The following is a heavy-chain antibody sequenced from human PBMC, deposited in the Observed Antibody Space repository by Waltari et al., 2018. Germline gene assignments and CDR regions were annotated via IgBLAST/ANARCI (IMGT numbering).Heavy chain of an antibody. Sequence: QVQLQESVPGLVKPSQTLSLTCTVSGGSISSGGYYWSWIRQHPVKGLEWIGYMYYSGSTYYNQYLNSRVTISVDTSKKQFSLKLSSVTAADKAVYYCARANTVTNLDYWGQGTLVTVSS. CDR2: MYYSGST. D-gene: IGHD4-17*01. CDR3: ARANTVTNLDY. J-gene: IGHJ4*02. CDR1: GGSISSGGYY. V-gene: IGHV4-31*03.